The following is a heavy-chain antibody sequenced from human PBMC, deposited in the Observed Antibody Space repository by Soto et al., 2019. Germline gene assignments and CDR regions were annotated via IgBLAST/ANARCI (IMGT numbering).Heavy chain of an antibody. V-gene: IGHV1-69*01. D-gene: IGHD3-10*01. CDR3: ARDGVSGGSGIFYFFDY. J-gene: IGHJ4*02. CDR1: GGTFSSYA. CDR2: IIPIFGTA. Sequence: QVQLVQSGAEVKKPGSSVKVSCKASGGTFSSYAISWVRQAPGQGLEWMGGIIPIFGTANYAQKFQGRVTITADESRSTADMELSRLRSEDTAVYYCARDGVSGGSGIFYFFDYWGQGTLVTVSS.